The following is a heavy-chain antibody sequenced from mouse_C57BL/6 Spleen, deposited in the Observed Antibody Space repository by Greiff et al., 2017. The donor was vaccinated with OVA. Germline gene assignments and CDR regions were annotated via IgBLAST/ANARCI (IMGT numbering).Heavy chain of an antibody. CDR1: GYTFTSYW. D-gene: IGHD1-1*01. V-gene: IGHV1-53*01. Sequence: QVHVKQPGTELVKPGASVKLSCKASGYTFTSYWMHWVKQRPGQGLEWIGNINPSNGGTNYNEKFKSKATLTVEKSSSTAYMQLSSLTSEDSAVYYCASYYYGSRHWYFDVWGTGTTVTVSS. J-gene: IGHJ1*03. CDR2: INPSNGGT. CDR3: ASYYYGSRHWYFDV.